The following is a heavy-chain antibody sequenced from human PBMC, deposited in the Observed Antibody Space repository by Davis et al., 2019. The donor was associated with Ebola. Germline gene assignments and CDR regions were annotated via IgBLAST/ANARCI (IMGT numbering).Heavy chain of an antibody. CDR2: ISWNSGSI. Sequence: PGGSLRLSCAASGFTFDDYAMHWVRQAPGKGLEWVSGISWNSGSIGYADSVKGRFTISRDNAKNSLYLQMNSLRAEDSAVYYCARQPDYGDFWFDPWGQGTLVTVSS. V-gene: IGHV3-9*01. J-gene: IGHJ5*02. CDR3: ARQPDYGDFWFDP. D-gene: IGHD4-17*01. CDR1: GFTFDDYA.